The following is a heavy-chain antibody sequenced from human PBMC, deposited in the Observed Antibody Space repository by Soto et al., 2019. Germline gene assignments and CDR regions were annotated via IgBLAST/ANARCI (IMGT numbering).Heavy chain of an antibody. CDR1: GFTFTNYW. CDR2: IKQDGSEK. J-gene: IGHJ5*02. CDR3: ARGMIVAANWFDT. V-gene: IGHV3-7*02. Sequence: LRLSCAVSGFTFTNYWMNWVRQAPGKGPEWVANIKQDGSEKYYVDSVKGRFTISRDNAENSLYLQMYSLRAEDTAMYYCARGMIVAANWFDTWGQGTLVTVSS. D-gene: IGHD3-22*01.